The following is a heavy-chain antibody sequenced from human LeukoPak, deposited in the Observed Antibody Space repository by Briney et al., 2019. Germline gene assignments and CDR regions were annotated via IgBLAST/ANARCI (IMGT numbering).Heavy chain of an antibody. CDR2: VTGGAVAT. CDR1: GFNFRSYA. D-gene: IGHD3/OR15-3a*01. CDR3: AKRGVVIRVILVGFHKEAYYFES. Sequence: GGSLRLSCAASGFNFRSYAMSWVRQAPGKGLEWVSTVTGGAVATYYADSVRGRHTISRDNSKNTLYLQMNSLRAEDTAVYFCAKRGVVIRVILVGFHKEAYYFESWGQGALVTVSS. V-gene: IGHV3-23*01. J-gene: IGHJ4*02.